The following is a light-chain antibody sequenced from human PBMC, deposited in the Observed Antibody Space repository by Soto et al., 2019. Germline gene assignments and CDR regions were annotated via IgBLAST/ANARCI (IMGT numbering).Light chain of an antibody. Sequence: EVVLTQSPSTLTLSPGERATLSCRASQSVSSYLAWYQQKPGQAPRLLIYDISNRATGIPARFSGSGSGTDFTLTISSLEPDDFAVYYCQQHNSSQVTFGQGTRLEIK. V-gene: IGKV3-11*01. CDR1: QSVSSY. CDR2: DIS. J-gene: IGKJ5*01. CDR3: QQHNSSQVT.